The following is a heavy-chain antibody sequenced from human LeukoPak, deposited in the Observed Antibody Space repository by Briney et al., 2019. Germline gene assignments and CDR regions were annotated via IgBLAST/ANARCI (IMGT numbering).Heavy chain of an antibody. V-gene: IGHV5-51*01. CDR1: GYSFTSYW. J-gene: IGHJ4*02. CDR3: ARQSYDSSGYYYVGPAGY. D-gene: IGHD3-22*01. Sequence: GESLKISCKGSGYSFTSYWIGWVRQMPGKGLEWMGIIYPGDSDTRYSPSFQGQVTISADKSISTAYLQWSSLKASDTAMYYCARQSYDSSGYYYVGPAGYWGQGTLVTVSS. CDR2: IYPGDSDT.